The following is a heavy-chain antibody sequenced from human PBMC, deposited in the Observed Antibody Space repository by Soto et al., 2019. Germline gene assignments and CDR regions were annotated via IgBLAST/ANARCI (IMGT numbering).Heavy chain of an antibody. V-gene: IGHV1-3*01. CDR2: INAGNGNT. CDR3: AIPTLGSSGWFILHGKYGMDV. D-gene: IGHD6-19*01. Sequence: ASEKVSCKASGYTFTSYAMHWVRQAPGQRLEWMGWINAGNGNTKYSQKFQGRVTITRDTSASTAYMELSSLRSEDTAVYYCAIPTLGSSGWFILHGKYGMDVWGQGTTVTVSS. J-gene: IGHJ6*02. CDR1: GYTFTSYA.